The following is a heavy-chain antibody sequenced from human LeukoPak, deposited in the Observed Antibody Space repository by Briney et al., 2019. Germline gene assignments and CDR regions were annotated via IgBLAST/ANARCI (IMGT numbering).Heavy chain of an antibody. CDR3: ARDRTSGWYYFDY. J-gene: IGHJ4*02. D-gene: IGHD6-19*01. CDR2: INPNSGGT. V-gene: IGHV1-2*02. Sequence: ASVKVSCKASGYTFTGYYMHWVRQAPGQGLEWMGWINPNSGGTNYAQKFQGRVTMTRDTSISTAYMELSRLRSDDTAVCYCARDRTSGWYYFDYWGQGTLVTVSS. CDR1: GYTFTGYY.